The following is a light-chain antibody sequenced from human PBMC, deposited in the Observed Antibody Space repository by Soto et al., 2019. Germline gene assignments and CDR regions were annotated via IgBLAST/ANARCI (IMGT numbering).Light chain of an antibody. Sequence: QSVLTQPPSASGSPGQSVTISCTGTSSDVGAYSHVCWYQQHPGKVPKLIIYEVSERPSGVPDRFSGSKSGNTASLTVSGLQAEDEADYYCSSFAGIYWVFGGGTKLTVL. J-gene: IGLJ3*02. CDR1: SSDVGAYSH. CDR3: SSFAGIYWV. V-gene: IGLV2-8*01. CDR2: EVS.